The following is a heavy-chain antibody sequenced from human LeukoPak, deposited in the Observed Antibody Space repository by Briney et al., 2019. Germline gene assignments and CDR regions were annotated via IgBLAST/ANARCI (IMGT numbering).Heavy chain of an antibody. CDR3: ARGGGITMVRGVPNWFDP. J-gene: IGHJ5*02. CDR2: IYYSGST. D-gene: IGHD3-10*01. V-gene: IGHV4-31*03. CDR1: GGPISSGGYY. Sequence: SETLSLTCTVSGGPISSGGYYWSWIRQHPGKGLEWIAYIYYSGSTYYNPSLKSRVTISVDTSKNQFSLKLSSVTAADTAVYYCARGGGITMVRGVPNWFDPWGQGTLVTVSS.